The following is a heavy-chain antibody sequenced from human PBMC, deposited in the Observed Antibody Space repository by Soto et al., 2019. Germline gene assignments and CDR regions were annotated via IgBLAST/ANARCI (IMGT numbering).Heavy chain of an antibody. CDR1: GYTFTSYG. J-gene: IGHJ5*02. CDR2: ISAYNGNT. CDR3: ARFLDVAVVFNWFDP. D-gene: IGHD6-19*01. Sequence: ASVKVSCKASGYTFTSYGISWVRQAPGQGLEWMGWISAYNGNTNYAQKLQGRVTMTTDTSTSTAYMELRSLRSDDTAVYYCARFLDVAVVFNWFDPWGQGTLVTVS. V-gene: IGHV1-18*01.